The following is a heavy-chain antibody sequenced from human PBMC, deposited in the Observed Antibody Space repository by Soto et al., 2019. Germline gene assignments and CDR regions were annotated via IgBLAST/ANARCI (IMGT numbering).Heavy chain of an antibody. D-gene: IGHD3-16*01. Sequence: GGSLRLSCAASGFTFSNAWMSWVRQAPGKGLEWVGRIKSKTDGGTTDYAAPVKGRFTISRDDSKNTLYLQMNSLKTEDTAVYYCTTYAGGRMPGDAFDIWGQGTMVTVSS. V-gene: IGHV3-15*01. CDR3: TTYAGGRMPGDAFDI. J-gene: IGHJ3*02. CDR1: GFTFSNAW. CDR2: IKSKTDGGTT.